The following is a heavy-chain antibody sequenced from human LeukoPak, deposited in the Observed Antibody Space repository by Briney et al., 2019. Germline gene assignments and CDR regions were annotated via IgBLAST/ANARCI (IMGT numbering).Heavy chain of an antibody. CDR1: GFTVSSNY. D-gene: IGHD3-10*01. Sequence: GGSLRLSCAASGFTVSSNYMSWVRQAPGKGLEWVSVIYSGGSTYYADSVKGRFTISRDNAKNSLYLQMNSLRAEDTALYYCAKALGDAFDIWGQGTMVTVSS. J-gene: IGHJ3*02. CDR2: IYSGGST. CDR3: AKALGDAFDI. V-gene: IGHV3-53*05.